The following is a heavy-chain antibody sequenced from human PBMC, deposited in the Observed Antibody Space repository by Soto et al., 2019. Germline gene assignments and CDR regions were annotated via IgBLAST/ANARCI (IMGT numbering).Heavy chain of an antibody. CDR1: GGSISSGGYY. V-gene: IGHV4-31*03. D-gene: IGHD2-2*01. Sequence: SETLSLTCTVSGGSISSGGYYWSWIRQHPGKGLEWIGYIYYSGSTYYNPSLKSRVTISVDTSKNQFSLKLSSVTAADTAVYYCARAQVPAAMRWFDLWGQGTLVTVSS. J-gene: IGHJ5*02. CDR2: IYYSGST. CDR3: ARAQVPAAMRWFDL.